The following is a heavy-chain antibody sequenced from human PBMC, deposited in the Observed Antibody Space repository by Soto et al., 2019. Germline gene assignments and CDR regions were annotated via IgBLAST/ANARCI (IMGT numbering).Heavy chain of an antibody. CDR3: ARAFYGGYAAYYYGMDV. D-gene: IGHD4-17*01. V-gene: IGHV4-38-2*01. J-gene: IGHJ6*02. CDR1: GYSIGSASY. CDR2: IYHSGTT. Sequence: SETLSLTCAVSGYSIGSASYWGWIRQSPGKGLEWIGNIYHSGTTYYNPSLESRVTISVDTSNNHFSLKLNSVSAADTAVYYCARAFYGGYAAYYYGMDVWGQGTTVTVSS.